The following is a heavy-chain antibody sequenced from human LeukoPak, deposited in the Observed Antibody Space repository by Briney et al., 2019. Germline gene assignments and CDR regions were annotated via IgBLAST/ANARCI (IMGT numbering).Heavy chain of an antibody. D-gene: IGHD2-2*01. CDR1: GGSISSYY. J-gene: IGHJ3*02. CDR2: IYYSGST. V-gene: IGHV4-59*01. Sequence: SETLSLTCTVSGGSISSYYWSWIRQPPGKGLEWIGYIYYSGSTNYNPSLKSRVTISVDTSKHQFSLKLSSVTAADTAVYYCARVDCSSTSCSVGAFDIWGQGTMVTVSS. CDR3: ARVDCSSTSCSVGAFDI.